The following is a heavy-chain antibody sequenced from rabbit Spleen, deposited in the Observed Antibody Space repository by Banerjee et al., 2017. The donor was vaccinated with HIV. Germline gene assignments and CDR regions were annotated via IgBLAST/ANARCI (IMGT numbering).Heavy chain of an antibody. Sequence: QSLEESGGDLVKPGASLTLTCTASGFSFSYSDYMCWVRQPPGKGPEWIACIGAGVSDTTYYASWAKGRFTISKTSSTTVTLQMHNVTAADTATYFCARDTSSSFSSYGMDLWGQGTLVTVS. CDR1: GFSFSYSDY. D-gene: IGHD1-1*01. J-gene: IGHJ6*01. CDR2: IGAGVSDTT. V-gene: IGHV1S40*01. CDR3: ARDTSSSFSSYGMDL.